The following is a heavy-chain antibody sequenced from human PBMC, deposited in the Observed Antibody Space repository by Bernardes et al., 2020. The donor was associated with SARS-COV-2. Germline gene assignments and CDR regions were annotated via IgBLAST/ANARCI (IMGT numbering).Heavy chain of an antibody. CDR3: TSTLPAASFDAFDI. D-gene: IGHD2-2*01. CDR2: IKSKTDGGTT. J-gene: IGHJ3*02. CDR1: GFTFSNAW. V-gene: IGHV3-15*01. Sequence: GGSLRLSCAASGFTFSNAWMSWVRQAPGKGLEWVGRIKSKTDGGTTDYAAPVKGRFTISRDDSKNTLYLQMNSLKTEDTAVYYCTSTLPAASFDAFDIWGQGTMVTVSS.